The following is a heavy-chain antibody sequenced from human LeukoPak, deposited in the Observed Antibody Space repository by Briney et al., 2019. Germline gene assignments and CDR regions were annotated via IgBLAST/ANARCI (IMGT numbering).Heavy chain of an antibody. CDR2: ISGSGGSR. V-gene: IGHV3-23*01. J-gene: IGHJ4*02. Sequence: SGGSLRLSCAASGFTFSSYWMSWVRQAPGKGLEWVSAISGSGGSRYYADSVKGRSTISRDNSKNTLYLQMNSLRAEDTAVYYCAKFSRKGWAYDILTGYYNAGRGPFDYWGQGTLVTVSS. D-gene: IGHD3-9*01. CDR1: GFTFSSYW. CDR3: AKFSRKGWAYDILTGYYNAGRGPFDY.